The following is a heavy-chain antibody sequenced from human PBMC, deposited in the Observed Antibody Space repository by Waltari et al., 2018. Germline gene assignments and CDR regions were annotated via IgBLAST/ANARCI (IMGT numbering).Heavy chain of an antibody. Sequence: EVQLVESGGGLVQPGGSMRLSCAASGFTFSSYSMNCVRQAPAKGLEWVSYISSSSSTIYYADSVKGRLTISRDNDKNSLYLQMNSLRAEDTAVYYCARDRHYYDSSGYYSYYFDYWGQGTLVTVSS. V-gene: IGHV3-48*01. CDR3: ARDRHYYDSSGYYSYYFDY. D-gene: IGHD3-22*01. CDR2: ISSSSSTI. CDR1: GFTFSSYS. J-gene: IGHJ4*02.